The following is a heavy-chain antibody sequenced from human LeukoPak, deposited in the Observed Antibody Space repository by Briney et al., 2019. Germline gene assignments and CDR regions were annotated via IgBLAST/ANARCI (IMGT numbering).Heavy chain of an antibody. J-gene: IGHJ4*02. CDR1: GFTFSSYS. CDR3: ARRVAAQTYYFDY. Sequence: GGSLRLSCAASGFTFSSYSMNWVRQAPGKGLEWVSSISSSSSYIYYADSVKGRFTISRDNAKNSLYLQMSSLRAEDTAVYYCARRVAAQTYYFDYWGQGTLVTVSS. CDR2: ISSSSSYI. V-gene: IGHV3-21*01. D-gene: IGHD2-15*01.